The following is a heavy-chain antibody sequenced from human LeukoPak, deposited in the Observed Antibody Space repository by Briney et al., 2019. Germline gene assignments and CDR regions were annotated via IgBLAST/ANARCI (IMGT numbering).Heavy chain of an antibody. CDR3: ARAAAGLGSWFDP. D-gene: IGHD6-13*01. CDR2: ISGSGGSI. Sequence: GGSLRLSCAASGFTFTTYAMSWVRQAPGKGLEWVSAISGSGGSIYYADSVKGRFTISRDNSKNTLYLQMNSLRAEDTAVYYCARAAAGLGSWFDPWGQGTLVTVSS. J-gene: IGHJ5*02. V-gene: IGHV3-23*01. CDR1: GFTFTTYA.